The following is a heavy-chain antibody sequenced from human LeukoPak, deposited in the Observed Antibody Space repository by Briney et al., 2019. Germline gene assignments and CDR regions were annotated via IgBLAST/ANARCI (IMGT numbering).Heavy chain of an antibody. D-gene: IGHD3-16*01. CDR1: GFTFGNSW. CDR3: AKASWVSTADAVL. CDR2: INADGSTA. Sequence: GGSLRLSCAASGFTFGNSWVHWVRQAPGKGLVWVSLINADGSTATYADSVKGRFTISRDESRNTVYLQLNKLRVEDTAIYYCAKASWVSTADAVLWGQGTVVTVSS. V-gene: IGHV3-74*01. J-gene: IGHJ4*02.